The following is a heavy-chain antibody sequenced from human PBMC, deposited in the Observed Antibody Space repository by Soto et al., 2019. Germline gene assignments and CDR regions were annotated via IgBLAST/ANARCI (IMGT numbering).Heavy chain of an antibody. D-gene: IGHD3-16*01. CDR1: GNTLNNYY. CDR2: INPNAGTT. V-gene: IGHV1-46*02. J-gene: IGHJ6*02. Sequence: QVQVVQSGAEVKKPGTSVRVACRVSGNTLNNYYVHWVRQAPGQGLEWMGLINPNAGTTTYAQKCRGRVTMTPHTSTNTVYMELSSLRPDDTAVYYCASPDYDSGAPLFYYAMDVWGQGTTVTVSS. CDR3: ASPDYDSGAPLFYYAMDV.